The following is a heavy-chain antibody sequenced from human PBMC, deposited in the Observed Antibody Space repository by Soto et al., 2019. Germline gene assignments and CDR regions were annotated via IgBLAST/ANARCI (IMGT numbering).Heavy chain of an antibody. D-gene: IGHD3-3*01. CDR2: ISAYNGNT. V-gene: IGHV1-18*01. J-gene: IGHJ6*02. CDR1: GYTFTSYG. Sequence: GASVKVSCKASGYTFTSYGISWVRQAPGQGLEWMGWISAYNGNTNYAQKLQGRVTMTTDTSTSTAYMELRSLRSDDTAVYYCAREYYDFWSGYYTPLWYYYGMDVWGQGTTVTVSS. CDR3: AREYYDFWSGYYTPLWYYYGMDV.